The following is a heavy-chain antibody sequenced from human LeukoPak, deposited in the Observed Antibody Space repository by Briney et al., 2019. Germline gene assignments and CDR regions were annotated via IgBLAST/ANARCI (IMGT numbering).Heavy chain of an antibody. D-gene: IGHD2-2*03. J-gene: IGHJ4*02. V-gene: IGHV3-23*01. CDR2: ISGGGDGT. CDR3: AKDGYGTSDY. Sequence: GGSLGLSCAASGSTFHNYIMNWVRRAPGKGLEWVSGISGGGDGTYYADSINGRFTISRDNSKNTLFLQMNGLRAEDTAVYYCAKDGYGTSDYWGQGTLVTVSS. CDR1: GSTFHNYI.